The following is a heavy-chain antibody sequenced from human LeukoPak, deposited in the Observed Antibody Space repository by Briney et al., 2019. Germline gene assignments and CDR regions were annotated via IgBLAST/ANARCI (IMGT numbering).Heavy chain of an antibody. CDR1: GGSFSGYY. D-gene: IGHD6-13*01. Sequence: SETLSLTCAVNGGSFSGYYWNWIRQPPGKGLEWIGDITHTGSTNDNPSLAGRVTVSVDTSKNQFSLSLASVTAADTALYYCARGSPAGYDAFDIWGQGTLVTVSS. V-gene: IGHV4-34*01. CDR3: ARGSPAGYDAFDI. J-gene: IGHJ3*02. CDR2: ITHTGST.